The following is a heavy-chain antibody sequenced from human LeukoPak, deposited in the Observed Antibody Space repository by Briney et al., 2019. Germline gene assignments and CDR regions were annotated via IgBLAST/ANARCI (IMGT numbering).Heavy chain of an antibody. CDR3: ARRGPTTVTKFLALGPFGY. CDR1: GGSISSSSYY. J-gene: IGHJ4*02. CDR2: IYYSGST. V-gene: IGHV4-39*01. Sequence: SETLSLTCTVSGGSISSSSYYWGWIRQPPGKGLEWIGSIYYSGSTYYNPSLKSRVTIPVDTSKNQFSLKLSSVTAADTAVYYCARRGPTTVTKFLALGPFGYWGQGTLVTVSS. D-gene: IGHD4-17*01.